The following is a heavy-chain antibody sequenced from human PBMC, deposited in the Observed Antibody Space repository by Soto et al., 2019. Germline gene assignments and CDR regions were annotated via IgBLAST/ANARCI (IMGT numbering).Heavy chain of an antibody. Sequence: QVQLVESGGGVVQPGRSLRLSCAASGFTFSSYGMHWVRQAPGKGLEWVAVIWYDGSNKYYADSVKGRFTISRDNSKNKLYMQMNSLRAEDTAVYYCARAIPYYDFWSGFDPWGQGTLVTVSS. CDR2: IWYDGSNK. V-gene: IGHV3-33*01. CDR3: ARAIPYYDFWSGFDP. D-gene: IGHD3-3*01. CDR1: GFTFSSYG. J-gene: IGHJ5*02.